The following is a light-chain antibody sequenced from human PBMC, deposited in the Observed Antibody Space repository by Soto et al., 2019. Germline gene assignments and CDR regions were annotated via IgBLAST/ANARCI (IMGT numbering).Light chain of an antibody. V-gene: IGKV1-9*01. CDR1: QGISSN. CDR2: GAS. CDR3: QKLNAYPPWT. J-gene: IGKJ1*01. Sequence: QLTQSPSSLSASVGDRVTITCRASQGISSNLAWYQQKPGRAPKLLIFGASTLQSGVPSRFSGSGSGTDFTLTISSLQPEDVATYLYQKLNAYPPWTFGQGTNVDIK.